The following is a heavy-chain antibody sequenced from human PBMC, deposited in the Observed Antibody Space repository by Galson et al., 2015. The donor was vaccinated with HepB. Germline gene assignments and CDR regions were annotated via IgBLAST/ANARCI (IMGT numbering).Heavy chain of an antibody. Sequence: QSGAEVKKPGESLKISCKASGYRFTTTSYWIGWVRQKPGKGLEYMGIIYPRDSDTRYSPSFQGQVTISADKSINTAHVQWASLKASDTAIYYCVRGSIVADFEYWGQGTLVTVSS. D-gene: IGHD6-6*01. CDR1: GYRFTTTSYW. CDR3: VRGSIVADFEY. J-gene: IGHJ4*02. V-gene: IGHV5-51*01. CDR2: IYPRDSDT.